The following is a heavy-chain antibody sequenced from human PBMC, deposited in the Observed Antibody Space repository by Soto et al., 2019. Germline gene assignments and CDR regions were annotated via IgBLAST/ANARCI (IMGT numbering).Heavy chain of an antibody. CDR3: AKDAPPLLC. Sequence: GGSLRLSCAASGCTFSSYAMSWVRQAPGKGLEWVSTINTSGGSTYYADSVKGRFTISRDNSKNTLYLQMNSLRAEDTAVYYWAKDAPPLLCWGQGTLVTVSS. CDR1: GCTFSSYA. J-gene: IGHJ4*02. CDR2: INTSGGST. D-gene: IGHD2-2*01. V-gene: IGHV3-23*01.